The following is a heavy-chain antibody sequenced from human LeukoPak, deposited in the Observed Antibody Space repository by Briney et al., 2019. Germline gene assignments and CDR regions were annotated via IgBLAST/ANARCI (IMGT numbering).Heavy chain of an antibody. CDR2: ISSSGSTI. J-gene: IGHJ5*02. Sequence: PGGSLRLSXGASGFTFRSYEMNWVRQAPGKGLEWVSYISSSGSTIYYADSVKGRFTISRDNAKNSLYLQMNSLRAEDTAVYYCARDGRYCSSTSCYENWFDPWGQGTLVTVSS. CDR3: ARDGRYCSSTSCYENWFDP. V-gene: IGHV3-48*03. CDR1: GFTFRSYE. D-gene: IGHD2-2*01.